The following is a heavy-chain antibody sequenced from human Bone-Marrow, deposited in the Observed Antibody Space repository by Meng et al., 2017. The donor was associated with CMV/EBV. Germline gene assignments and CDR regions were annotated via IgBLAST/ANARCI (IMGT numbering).Heavy chain of an antibody. Sequence: GGSLRLSCAASGFTFSSYSMNWVRQAPGKGLEWVSVIYSGGSTYYADSVKGRFTISRDNSKNTLYLQMNSLRAEDTAVYYCARDGPSAYYDILMDAWGQGTTVTVSS. J-gene: IGHJ6*02. CDR2: IYSGGST. V-gene: IGHV3-66*02. CDR1: GFTFSSYS. D-gene: IGHD3-9*01. CDR3: ARDGPSAYYDILMDA.